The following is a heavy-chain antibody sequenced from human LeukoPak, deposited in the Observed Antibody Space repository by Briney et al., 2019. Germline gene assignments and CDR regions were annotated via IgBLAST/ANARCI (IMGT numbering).Heavy chain of an antibody. CDR3: TRVVPAAHYGMDV. Sequence: GGSLRLSCTASGFTFGDYAMSWVRQAPGKGLEWVGFIRSKAYGGTTEYAASVKGRFTISRDDSKSIAYLQMNSLKTEDTAVYYCTRVVPAAHYGMDVWGQGTTATVSS. CDR2: IRSKAYGGTT. V-gene: IGHV3-49*04. D-gene: IGHD2-2*01. CDR1: GFTFGDYA. J-gene: IGHJ6*02.